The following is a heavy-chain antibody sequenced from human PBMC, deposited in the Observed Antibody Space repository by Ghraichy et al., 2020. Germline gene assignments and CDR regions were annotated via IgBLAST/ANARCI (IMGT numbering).Heavy chain of an antibody. CDR3: ARDGLGSSSWPY. Sequence: GESLNISCAVSGFSFSNNYMRWVRQAPGKGLEWVSLIYSGGSTSYADSVKGRFTISRDNSKNTLYLQMNSLRAEDTAVYYCARDGLGSSSWPYWGRGTLVTFSS. CDR1: GFSFSNNY. J-gene: IGHJ4*02. CDR2: IYSGGST. V-gene: IGHV3-53*01. D-gene: IGHD6-13*01.